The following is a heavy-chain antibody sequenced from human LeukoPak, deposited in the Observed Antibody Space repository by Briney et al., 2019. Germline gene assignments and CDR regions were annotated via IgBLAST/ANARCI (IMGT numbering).Heavy chain of an antibody. CDR2: IYYSGST. V-gene: IGHV4-39*01. J-gene: IGHJ3*01. CDR1: GGSISSSSYY. CDR3: THFRGGAFDF. D-gene: IGHD3-16*01. Sequence: TSETLSLTCTVSGGSISSSSYYWGWIRQPPGKGLEWIGSIYYSGSTYYNPSLKSRVTISVDTSKNQFALKLSSVTAADTAVYYCTHFRGGAFDFWGQGTMVTVSA.